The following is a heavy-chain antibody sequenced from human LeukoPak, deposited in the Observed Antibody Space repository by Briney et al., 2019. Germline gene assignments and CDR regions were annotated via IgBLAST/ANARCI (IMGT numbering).Heavy chain of an antibody. Sequence: GGSXXLSCAASGFTFSSXSMNWVXQAPGKGLEWVSYISSSSTIYYADSVKGRFTISRDNAKNSLYLQMNSLRAEDTAVYYCAREKRWEHPWGDWGQGTLVTVSS. D-gene: IGHD5-24*01. CDR2: ISSSSTI. CDR3: AREKRWEHPWGD. V-gene: IGHV3-48*04. CDR1: GFTFSSXS. J-gene: IGHJ4*02.